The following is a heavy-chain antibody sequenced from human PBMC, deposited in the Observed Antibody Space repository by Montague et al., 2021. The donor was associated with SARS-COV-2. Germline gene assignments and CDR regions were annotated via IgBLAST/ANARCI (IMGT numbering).Heavy chain of an antibody. CDR3: ASGWAFDP. Sequence: SETLSLTCTVSGGSTASHYRNWIRQSPGKRPEWIGYVYYNGDTKYNPSLQSRVTISIDTSGNQFSLRLNSATAADTAVYFCASGWAFDPWGQGRLVTVSS. D-gene: IGHD6-19*01. J-gene: IGHJ3*01. CDR1: GGSTASHY. V-gene: IGHV4-59*08. CDR2: VYYNGDT.